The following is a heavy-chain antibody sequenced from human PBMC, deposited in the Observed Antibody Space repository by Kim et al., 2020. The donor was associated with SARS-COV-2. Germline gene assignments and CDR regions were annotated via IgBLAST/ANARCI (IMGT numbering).Heavy chain of an antibody. CDR3: AVASAKFFDAFDV. Sequence: ASVKVSCKGSGYIFTSYAVNWVRQAPGQGLEWMGWINTNNGNPTYAQGFTGRFVFSSDTSVTTAYLEIGGLKAADTAVYFCAVASAKFFDAFDVWGQGPM. CDR1: GYIFTSYA. CDR2: INTNNGNP. J-gene: IGHJ3*01. D-gene: IGHD3-3*01. V-gene: IGHV7-4-1*01.